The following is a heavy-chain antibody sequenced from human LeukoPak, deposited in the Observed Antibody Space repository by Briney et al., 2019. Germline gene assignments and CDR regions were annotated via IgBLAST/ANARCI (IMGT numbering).Heavy chain of an antibody. CDR3: VHVPVSAQWYFAL. V-gene: IGHV3-23*01. J-gene: IGHJ2*01. CDR2: ISASSINA. D-gene: IGHD2-2*01. Sequence: GGSLRLSCAASGFSVSNYVMNWVRQAPGKGLEWVSGISASSINAYYAESVKGRFTISRDISMNTLNLQMNTLRAEDTAVYYCVHVPVSAQWYFALWGRGTLVTVSS. CDR1: GFSVSNYV.